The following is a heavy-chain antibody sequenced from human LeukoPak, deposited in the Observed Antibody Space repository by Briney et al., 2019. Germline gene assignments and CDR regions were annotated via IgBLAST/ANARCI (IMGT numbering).Heavy chain of an antibody. D-gene: IGHD3-3*01. Sequence: PSETLSLTCTVSGGSISSYYWSWIRQPAGKGLEWIGRIYTSGSTNYNPSLKSRVTISVDTSKNQFSLKLSSVTAADTAVYYCARSQYDFWSGRPQFAFDIWGQGTMVTVSS. CDR2: IYTSGST. V-gene: IGHV4-4*07. CDR3: ARSQYDFWSGRPQFAFDI. CDR1: GGSISSYY. J-gene: IGHJ3*02.